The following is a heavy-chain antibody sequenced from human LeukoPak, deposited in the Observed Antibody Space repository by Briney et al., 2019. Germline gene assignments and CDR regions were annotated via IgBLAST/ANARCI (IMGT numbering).Heavy chain of an antibody. Sequence: GGSLRLSCAASGFTLSSYSMSWVRQAPGKGLEWVSSISSRSGYIYYGDSVKGRFTISRDNAKNSLYLQMNTLRAEDTAVYYCASFDSSGWHYFDYWGQGTLVTVSA. J-gene: IGHJ4*02. CDR1: GFTLSSYS. D-gene: IGHD6-19*01. CDR3: ASFDSSGWHYFDY. CDR2: ISSRSGYI. V-gene: IGHV3-21*01.